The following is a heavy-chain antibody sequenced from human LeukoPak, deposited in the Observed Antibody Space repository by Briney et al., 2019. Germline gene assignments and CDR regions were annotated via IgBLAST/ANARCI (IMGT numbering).Heavy chain of an antibody. V-gene: IGHV3-23*01. J-gene: IGHJ6*03. Sequence: GGSLRLSCAASGFTFRNYAMSWVRQAPGKGLEWVSAISGSGGSTYYADSVKGRFTISRDNSKNTLYLQMNSLRAEDTAVYYCAKQGGRAVAPRYYYMDVWGKGTTVTVSS. CDR3: AKQGGRAVAPRYYYMDV. D-gene: IGHD6-19*01. CDR1: GFTFRNYA. CDR2: ISGSGGST.